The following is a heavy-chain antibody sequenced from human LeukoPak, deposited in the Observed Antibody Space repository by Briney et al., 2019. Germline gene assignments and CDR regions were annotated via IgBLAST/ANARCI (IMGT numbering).Heavy chain of an antibody. CDR3: ARVEAAAGTLGYYGMDV. V-gene: IGHV3-13*01. CDR1: GFTFSSYD. CDR2: IGTAGDT. D-gene: IGHD6-13*01. J-gene: IGHJ6*02. Sequence: GSLRLSCAASGFTFSSYDMHWVRQATGKGLEWVSAIGTAGDTYYPGSVNGRFTISRENAKNSLYLQMNSLRAGDTAVYYCARVEAAAGTLGYYGMDVWGQGTTVTVSS.